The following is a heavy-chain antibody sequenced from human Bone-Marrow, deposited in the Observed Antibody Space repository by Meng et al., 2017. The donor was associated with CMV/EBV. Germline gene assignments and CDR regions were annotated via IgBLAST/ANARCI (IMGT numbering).Heavy chain of an antibody. V-gene: IGHV5-51*01. Sequence: GGSLRLSCKGSGYSFTSYWIGWVRQMPGKGLEWMGIIYPGDSDTRYSPSFQGQVTISADKSISTAYLQWSSLKASDTAMYYCARTLPYSNYGGHFDYWGQGTLVTVSS. D-gene: IGHD4-11*01. CDR1: GYSFTSYW. CDR3: ARTLPYSNYGGHFDY. CDR2: IYPGDSDT. J-gene: IGHJ4*02.